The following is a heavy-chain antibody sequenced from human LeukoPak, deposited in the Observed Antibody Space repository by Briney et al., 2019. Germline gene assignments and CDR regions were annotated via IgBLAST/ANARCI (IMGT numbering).Heavy chain of an antibody. J-gene: IGHJ4*02. Sequence: PGGSLRLSCAASGFTFSGSATHWVRQASGKGLEWVGRIRSKANSYATAYAASVKGRFTISRDDSKNTVYLQMNSLKTEDTAVYYCTSLSSSSDDYWGQGTLVTVSS. CDR1: GFTFSGSA. CDR3: TSLSSSSDDY. V-gene: IGHV3-73*01. CDR2: IRSKANSYAT. D-gene: IGHD6-6*01.